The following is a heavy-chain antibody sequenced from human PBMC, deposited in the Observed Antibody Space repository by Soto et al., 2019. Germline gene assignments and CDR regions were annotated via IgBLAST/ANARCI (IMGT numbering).Heavy chain of an antibody. J-gene: IGHJ4*02. D-gene: IGHD1-1*01. V-gene: IGHV3-9*01. Sequence: EVQLVESGGGLVQPGRSLRLSCAASGFTFDDYAMHWVRQAPGKGLEWVSGISWNSGSIGYADSVKGRFTISRDNAKNSLYLKMNSLRAEDTALDYCAKDHGAFARLEKWGQGTLVTVSS. CDR2: ISWNSGSI. CDR1: GFTFDDYA. CDR3: AKDHGAFARLEK.